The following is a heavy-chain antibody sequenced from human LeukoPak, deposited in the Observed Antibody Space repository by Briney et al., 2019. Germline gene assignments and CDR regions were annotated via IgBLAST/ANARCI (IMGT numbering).Heavy chain of an antibody. J-gene: IGHJ4*02. Sequence: GGSLRLSCSASGFTFSSYAMHWVRQAPGKGLEYVSGISNNGGVTWYADSVKGRFTISRDNSKNTLYLQMASLRPEDTAVYYCVKDDSYYYGSGSYPYWGQGTLVTVS. CDR2: ISNNGGVT. CDR3: VKDDSYYYGSGSYPY. V-gene: IGHV3-64D*06. CDR1: GFTFSSYA. D-gene: IGHD3-10*01.